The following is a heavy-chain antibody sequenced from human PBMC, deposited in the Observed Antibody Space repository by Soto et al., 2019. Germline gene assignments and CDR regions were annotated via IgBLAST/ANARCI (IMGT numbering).Heavy chain of an antibody. Sequence: SVKGSCNASGGTFSSYSISWVRQAPGQGLEWMGGIIPIFGTANYAQKFQGRVTITADESTSTAYMELSSLRSEDTAVYYCARGPLTVEMATIPRPQYFDYWGQGTLVTVSS. J-gene: IGHJ4*02. CDR2: IIPIFGTA. D-gene: IGHD5-12*01. CDR1: GGTFSSYS. CDR3: ARGPLTVEMATIPRPQYFDY. V-gene: IGHV1-69*13.